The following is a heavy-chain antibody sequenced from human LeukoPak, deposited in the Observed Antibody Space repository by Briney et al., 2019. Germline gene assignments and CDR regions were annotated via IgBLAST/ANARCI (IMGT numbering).Heavy chain of an antibody. D-gene: IGHD5-24*01. CDR2: ISYDGSNK. Sequence: GRSQRLSCAASGFTFSSYGMHWVRQAPGKGLEWVAVISYDGSNKYYADSVKGRFTISRDNSKNTVYLQMNSLRVDDTAVYYCARAPPGRKGYNPYYFDYWGQGTRVTVSS. J-gene: IGHJ4*02. V-gene: IGHV3-33*08. CDR1: GFTFSSYG. CDR3: ARAPPGRKGYNPYYFDY.